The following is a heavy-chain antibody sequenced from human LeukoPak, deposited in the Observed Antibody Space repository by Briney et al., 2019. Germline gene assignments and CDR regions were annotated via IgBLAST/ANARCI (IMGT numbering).Heavy chain of an antibody. J-gene: IGHJ6*03. CDR2: IYTSGST. CDR1: GGSISSYY. CDR3: ARGILWFGESGYYYYMDV. Sequence: SETLSLTCTVSGGSISSYYWSWIRQPAGKGLEWIGRIYTSGSTNYNPSLKSRVTMSVDTSKNQFSLKLSSVTAADMAVYYCARGILWFGESGYYYYMDVWGKGTTVTISS. V-gene: IGHV4-4*07. D-gene: IGHD3-10*01.